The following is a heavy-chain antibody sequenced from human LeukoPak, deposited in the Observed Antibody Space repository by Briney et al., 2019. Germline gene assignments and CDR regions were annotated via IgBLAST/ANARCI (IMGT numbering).Heavy chain of an antibody. CDR1: GGSISSGSYY. V-gene: IGHV4-61*02. CDR2: IYTSGST. Sequence: SETLSLTCTVSGGSISSGSYYWSWIRQPAGKGLEWIGRIYTSGSTNYNPSLKSRVTISVDTSKNQFSLKLSSVTAADTAVYYCARLSITMVRGGNWGDYWGQGTLVTVSS. J-gene: IGHJ4*02. D-gene: IGHD3-10*01. CDR3: ARLSITMVRGGNWGDY.